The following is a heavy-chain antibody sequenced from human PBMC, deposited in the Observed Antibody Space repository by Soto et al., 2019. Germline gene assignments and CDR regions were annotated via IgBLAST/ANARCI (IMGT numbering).Heavy chain of an antibody. CDR1: GGSFSGYY. J-gene: IGHJ5*02. V-gene: IGHV4-34*01. CDR3: ARVPRVPFRGAARWFDP. CDR2: INHSGST. Sequence: QVQLQQWGAGLLKPSETLSLTCAVYGGSFSGYYWSWIRQPPGKGLEWIGEINHSGSTNYNPSLKSRVTISVDTSKNQFSLKLSSVTAADTAVYYCARVPRVPFRGAARWFDPWGQGTLVTVSS. D-gene: IGHD3-16*01.